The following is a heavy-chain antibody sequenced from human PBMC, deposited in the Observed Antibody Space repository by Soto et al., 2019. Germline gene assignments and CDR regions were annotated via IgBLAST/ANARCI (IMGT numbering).Heavy chain of an antibody. Sequence: SETLSLTCTVSGGSISSYYWIWIRQPPGKGLEWIGYIYYSGSTNYNPSLKSRVTISVDTSKNQFSLKLSSVTAADTAVYYCARADVDTAMVMDYWGQGTLVTSPQ. D-gene: IGHD5-18*01. J-gene: IGHJ4*02. CDR2: IYYSGST. CDR1: GGSISSYY. V-gene: IGHV4-59*01. CDR3: ARADVDTAMVMDY.